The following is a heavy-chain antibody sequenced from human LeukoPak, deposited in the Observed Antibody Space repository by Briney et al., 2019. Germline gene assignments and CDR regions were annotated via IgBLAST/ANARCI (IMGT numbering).Heavy chain of an antibody. CDR1: GGSISSYY. V-gene: IGHV4-59*08. D-gene: IGHD1-26*01. J-gene: IGHJ4*02. Sequence: PSETLSLTCTVSGGSISSYYWSWIRQPPGKGLEWIGYIYYSGSTNYNPSLKSRVTISVDTSKGQFSLKLSSVTAANTAVYYCARQWELLSGFDYWGQGTLVTVSS. CDR2: IYYSGST. CDR3: ARQWELLSGFDY.